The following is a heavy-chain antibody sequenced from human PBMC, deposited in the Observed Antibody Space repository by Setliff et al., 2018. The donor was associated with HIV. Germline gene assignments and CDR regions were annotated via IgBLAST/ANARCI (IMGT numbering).Heavy chain of an antibody. CDR2: IIPSVTIA. V-gene: IGHV1-69*10. CDR1: GGSFNNYA. D-gene: IGHD1-1*01. Sequence: GASVKVSCKASGGSFNNYAISWVRQAPGQGLEWMGGIIPSVTIANYAQKFQVRVTITADKFTTTAYMELRGLRSEDTAGYYCASGWSEDATNVKVEYFQHWGQGTLVTVSS. J-gene: IGHJ1*01. CDR3: ASGWSEDATNVKVEYFQH.